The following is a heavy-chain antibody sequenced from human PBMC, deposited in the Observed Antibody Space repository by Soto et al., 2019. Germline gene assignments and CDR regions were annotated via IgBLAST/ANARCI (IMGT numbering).Heavy chain of an antibody. CDR1: GFTFSSYA. D-gene: IGHD1-26*01. V-gene: IGHV3-23*01. CDR3: AKDVEGGSLYRGAFDY. CDR2: ISASGGAT. J-gene: IGHJ4*02. Sequence: EVELLESGGGLVQPGGSLRLSCVASGFTFSSYAMSWVRQAPGKGLEWVAAISASGGATLHADSVKGRFTISRDNPKNTLHLQMNSLRAKDTAVYYCAKDVEGGSLYRGAFDYWGQGTQVTVSS.